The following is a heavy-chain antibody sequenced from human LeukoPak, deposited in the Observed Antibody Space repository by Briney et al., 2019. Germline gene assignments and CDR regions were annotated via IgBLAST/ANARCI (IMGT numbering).Heavy chain of an antibody. Sequence: SETLSLTCTVSGGSIINSNYYWGWIRRPPGKGLEWIGNIFYSGNTYYNVSLKSRVSISVDTSKNQFSLKVSSVTATDTAVYFCARRLFTNYFDYWGQGILVTVSS. V-gene: IGHV4-39*01. CDR1: GGSIINSNYY. J-gene: IGHJ4*02. CDR2: IFYSGNT. D-gene: IGHD2-2*01. CDR3: ARRLFTNYFDY.